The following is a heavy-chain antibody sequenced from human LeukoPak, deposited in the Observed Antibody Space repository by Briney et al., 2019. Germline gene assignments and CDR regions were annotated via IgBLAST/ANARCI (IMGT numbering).Heavy chain of an antibody. D-gene: IGHD2-2*01. Sequence: SETLSLTCTVSGGSISSYYWSWIRQPPGKGLEWIGYIYYSGSTNYNPSLKSRVTISVDTSKNQFSLKLSSVTAADTAVYYCARAYCSSTSCYSAMYYFDYWGQGTLVTVSS. V-gene: IGHV4-59*08. CDR1: GGSISSYY. CDR2: IYYSGST. CDR3: ARAYCSSTSCYSAMYYFDY. J-gene: IGHJ4*02.